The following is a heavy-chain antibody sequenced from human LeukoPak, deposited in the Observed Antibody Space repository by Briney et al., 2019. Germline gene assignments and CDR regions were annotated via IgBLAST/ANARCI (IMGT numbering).Heavy chain of an antibody. V-gene: IGHV1-18*01. CDR2: ISAYNGNT. J-gene: IGHJ3*02. CDR1: GYTFTSYG. CDR3: ARGAVAGTASKGGAFDI. Sequence: ASVKVSCKASGYTFTSYGISWVRQAPGQGLEWMGWISAYNGNTNYAQKLQGRVTMTTDTSTSTAYRELRSLRSDDTAVYYCARGAVAGTASKGGAFDIWGQGTMVTVSS. D-gene: IGHD6-19*01.